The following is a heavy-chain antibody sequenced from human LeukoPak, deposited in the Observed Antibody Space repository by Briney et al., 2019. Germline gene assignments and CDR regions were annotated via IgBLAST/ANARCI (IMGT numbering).Heavy chain of an antibody. CDR3: ARGGYSSGGY. J-gene: IGHJ4*02. V-gene: IGHV1-2*02. Sequence: ASVKVSCKASGYTFSDYLMHWMRQAPGQGLEWLGWIDPNTGGTNFAQKFQGRVTMTRDTSISTAYMDLSGLTSDDTAVYYCARGGYSSGGYWGQGTLVTVSS. CDR2: IDPNTGGT. D-gene: IGHD5-18*01. CDR1: GYTFSDYL.